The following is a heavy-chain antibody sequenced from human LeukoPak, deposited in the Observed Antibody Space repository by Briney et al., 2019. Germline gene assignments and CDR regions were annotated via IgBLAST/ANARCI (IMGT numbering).Heavy chain of an antibody. D-gene: IGHD6-19*01. CDR1: GGSVSSGNFY. J-gene: IGHJ4*02. Sequence: SETLSLTCTVSGGSVSSGNFYRSWIRQPPGEGLKWIGYVYHSGSTNYSPSLKSRITMSVDTSKNQFSLKLTSVTAADTAVYYCARDRAPDSSGWYRFFDSWGQGTLVTVSS. CDR2: VYHSGST. V-gene: IGHV4-61*01. CDR3: ARDRAPDSSGWYRFFDS.